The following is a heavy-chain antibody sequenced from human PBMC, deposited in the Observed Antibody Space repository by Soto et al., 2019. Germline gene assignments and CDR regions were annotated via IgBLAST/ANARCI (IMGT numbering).Heavy chain of an antibody. D-gene: IGHD4-17*01. CDR3: ARLASVVTTEDWYFDL. Sequence: QLQLQESGPGLVKPSETLSLTCTVSGGSISSSSYYWGWIRQPPGKGLEWIGSIYYSGSTYYNPSLKSRVTISVDTSKNQFSLKLSSVTAADTAVYYCARLASVVTTEDWYFDLWGRGTLVTVSS. J-gene: IGHJ2*01. V-gene: IGHV4-39*01. CDR2: IYYSGST. CDR1: GGSISSSSYY.